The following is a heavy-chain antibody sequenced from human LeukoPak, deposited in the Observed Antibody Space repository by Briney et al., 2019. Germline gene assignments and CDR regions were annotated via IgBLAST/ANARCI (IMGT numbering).Heavy chain of an antibody. V-gene: IGHV1-46*01. CDR3: ARATPYSSGWYYFDY. J-gene: IGHJ4*02. CDR1: GYTFTSYY. Sequence: ASVKVSCKASGYTFTSYYMHWVRQAPGQGLEWMGIINPSGGSTSYAQKFQGRVTITRDTSASTAYMELSSLRSEDMAVYYCARATPYSSGWYYFDYWGQGTLVTVSS. D-gene: IGHD6-19*01. CDR2: INPSGGST.